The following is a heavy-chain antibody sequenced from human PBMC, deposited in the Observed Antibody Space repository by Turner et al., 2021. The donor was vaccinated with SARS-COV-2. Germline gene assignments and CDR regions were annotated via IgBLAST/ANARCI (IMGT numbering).Heavy chain of an antibody. CDR3: ARQATAMFTGPRPATAAGFDP. CDR2: INLNSGGT. V-gene: IGHV1-2*02. CDR1: GYTFTGHY. J-gene: IGHJ5*02. D-gene: IGHD5-18*01. Sequence: QVQLVQSGAAVKKPRASVKVPCKASGYTFTGHYMHWVRQAPGQGLEWMGWINLNSGGTSYAQKFQGRVTMTRDTSVSTAYMELSRLRSDDTAVYYCARQATAMFTGPRPATAAGFDPWGQGTLVTVSS.